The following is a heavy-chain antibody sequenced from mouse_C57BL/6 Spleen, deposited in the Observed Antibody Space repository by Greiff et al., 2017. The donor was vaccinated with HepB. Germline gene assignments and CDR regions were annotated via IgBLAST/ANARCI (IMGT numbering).Heavy chain of an antibody. CDR2: ISDGGSYT. CDR3: ARDGYLYWYFDV. V-gene: IGHV5-4*01. D-gene: IGHD2-2*01. Sequence: EVQLVESGGGLVKPGGSLKLSCAASGFTFSSYAMSWVRQTPEKRLEWVATISDGGSYTYYPDNVKGRFTISRDNAKNNLYLQMSHLKSEDTAMYYCARDGYLYWYFDVWGTGTTVTVSS. J-gene: IGHJ1*03. CDR1: GFTFSSYA.